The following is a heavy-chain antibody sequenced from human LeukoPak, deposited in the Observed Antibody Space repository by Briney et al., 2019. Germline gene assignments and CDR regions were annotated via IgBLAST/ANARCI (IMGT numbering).Heavy chain of an antibody. J-gene: IGHJ3*02. Sequence: ASVRVSCKPSGYTFSTYGISWVRQAPGQGLEWMGWISTYNGNTYYALKLQGRVTTTTDTSTSTAYMELRSLRSDDTAVYYCAREKTRLAAGDAFDIWGQGTMVTVSS. D-gene: IGHD6-13*01. CDR1: GYTFSTYG. V-gene: IGHV1-18*01. CDR2: ISTYNGNT. CDR3: AREKTRLAAGDAFDI.